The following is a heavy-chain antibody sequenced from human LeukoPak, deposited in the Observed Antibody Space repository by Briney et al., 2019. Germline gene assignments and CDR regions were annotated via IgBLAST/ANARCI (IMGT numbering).Heavy chain of an antibody. V-gene: IGHV3-7*05. CDR2: PNQDGSEK. J-gene: IGHJ6*02. CDR1: GFTFSTYW. Sequence: GGTPRLSRAASGFTFSTYWMSWVREAPGKGLEWVAIPNQDGSEKYYVDSVKGRFTISRDNAENSLYLQMNSLRVEDTAIYYCARRRGDVWGQGTTVTVSS. CDR3: ARRRGDV.